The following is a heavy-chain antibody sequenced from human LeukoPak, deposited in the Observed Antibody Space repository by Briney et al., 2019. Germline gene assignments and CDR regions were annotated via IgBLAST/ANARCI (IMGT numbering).Heavy chain of an antibody. D-gene: IGHD2-15*01. CDR1: GGSISSYY. V-gene: IGHV4-59*01. CDR3: ARVRRAYCSGGSCYRKGAYFDY. Sequence: SETLSLTCTVSGGSISSYYWSWIRQPPGKGLEWIGYIYYSGSTNYNPSLKSRVTISADTSKNQFSLKLSSVTAADTAVYYCARVRRAYCSGGSCYRKGAYFDYWGQGTLVTVSS. CDR2: IYYSGST. J-gene: IGHJ4*02.